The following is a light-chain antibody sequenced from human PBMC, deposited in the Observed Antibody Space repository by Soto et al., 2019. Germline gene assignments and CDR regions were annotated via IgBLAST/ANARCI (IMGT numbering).Light chain of an antibody. Sequence: DTQMTQSPSTLSASVGDRVTITCRASQNISTWLAWYQQKPGKAPKFLIYDASSLESGVPSRFSGSGSGTEFALTISSLQPDDFATDCCQQYNSFSPWAFGQGTKVEPK. V-gene: IGKV1-5*01. CDR2: DAS. J-gene: IGKJ1*01. CDR1: QNISTW. CDR3: QQYNSFSPWA.